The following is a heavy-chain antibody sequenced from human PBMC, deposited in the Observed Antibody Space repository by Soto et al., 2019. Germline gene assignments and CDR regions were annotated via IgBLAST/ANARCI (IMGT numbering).Heavy chain of an antibody. Sequence: EVQLLESGGGLVQPGGSLRLSCAASGFTFSSYAMSWVRQAPGKGLEWVSAISGSGGSTYYADSVKGRFTISRDNSKNTLYLQMNSLRAEDTAVYYCAKDLIGELWDYYNWFDPWGQGTLVTVSS. V-gene: IGHV3-23*01. J-gene: IGHJ5*02. CDR3: AKDLIGELWDYYNWFDP. CDR2: ISGSGGST. D-gene: IGHD3-10*01. CDR1: GFTFSSYA.